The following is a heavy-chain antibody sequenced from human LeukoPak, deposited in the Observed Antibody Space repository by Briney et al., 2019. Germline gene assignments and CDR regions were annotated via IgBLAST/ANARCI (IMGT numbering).Heavy chain of an antibody. Sequence: GESLEISCRVSGYRFTSYWIGWVRQMPGKGLEWMGIIYPGDSDTRYSPSFQGQVTISADKSISTAYLQWSSLKASDTAMYYCARHPNYYDSSGYPIEAFDIWGQGTMVTVSS. J-gene: IGHJ3*02. CDR2: IYPGDSDT. CDR1: GYRFTSYW. CDR3: ARHPNYYDSSGYPIEAFDI. D-gene: IGHD3-22*01. V-gene: IGHV5-51*01.